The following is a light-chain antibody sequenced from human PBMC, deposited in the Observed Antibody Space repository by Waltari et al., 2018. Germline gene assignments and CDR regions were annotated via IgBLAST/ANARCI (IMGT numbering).Light chain of an antibody. CDR3: QAWDSSTGV. Sequence: SYELTQPPSVSVSPGQTASITCSGDKLGDKYACWYQQKPGQSPVGVIYQDRKRPSGLPERFSGSKSGNTATLTISGTQAMDEADYYCQAWDSSTGVFGGGTKLTVL. J-gene: IGLJ2*01. CDR2: QDR. CDR1: KLGDKY. V-gene: IGLV3-1*01.